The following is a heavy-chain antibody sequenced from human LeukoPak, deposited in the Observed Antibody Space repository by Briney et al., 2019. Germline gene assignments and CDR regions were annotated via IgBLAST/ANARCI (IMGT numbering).Heavy chain of an antibody. J-gene: IGHJ5*02. CDR1: GYTFTSYG. CDR2: ISAYNGNT. CDR3: ARDRDYDILTGYYNNWFDP. V-gene: IGHV1-18*01. Sequence: ASVKVSCKASGYTFTSYGIRWVRQAPGQGLEWMGWISAYNGNTNYAQKLQGRVTMTTDTSTSTAYMELRSLRSDDTAVYYCARDRDYDILTGYYNNWFDPWGQGTLVTVSS. D-gene: IGHD3-9*01.